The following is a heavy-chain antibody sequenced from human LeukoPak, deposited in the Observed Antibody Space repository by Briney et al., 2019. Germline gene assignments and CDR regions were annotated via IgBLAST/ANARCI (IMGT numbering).Heavy chain of an antibody. CDR1: GGSISSYY. CDR2: IYYSGGT. D-gene: IGHD3-22*01. CDR3: ARGVPYYYDSSGYYSSAFDI. V-gene: IGHV4-59*01. Sequence: SETLSLTCTVSGGSISSYYWSWIRQPPGRGLEWIGYIYYSGGTNYNPSLKSRVTISVDTSKNQFSLKLSSVTAADTAVYYCARGVPYYYDSSGYYSSAFDIWGQGTMVTVSS. J-gene: IGHJ3*02.